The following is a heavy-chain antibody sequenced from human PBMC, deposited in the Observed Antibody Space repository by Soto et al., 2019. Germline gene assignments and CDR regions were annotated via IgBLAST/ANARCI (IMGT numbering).Heavy chain of an antibody. J-gene: IGHJ4*02. Sequence: EVQLVESGGGLVQPGGSLRLSCSASGFTFGGYAMHWVRQAPGKGLEYVSVISRDGGRTYYADSVKGRFTISRDNSKNTLYLQMTNLRVEDTAVYYCVKGKAVACQTTRDFDYWGQGTLVTVSS. D-gene: IGHD6-19*01. CDR1: GFTFGGYA. CDR3: VKGKAVACQTTRDFDY. V-gene: IGHV3-64D*06. CDR2: ISRDGGRT.